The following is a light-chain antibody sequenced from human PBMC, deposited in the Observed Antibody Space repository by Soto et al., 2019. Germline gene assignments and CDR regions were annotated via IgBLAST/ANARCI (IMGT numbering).Light chain of an antibody. CDR1: QGISSY. CDR3: QQLNSYPPT. J-gene: IGKJ4*01. Sequence: DIQLTQSPSFLSASVGDRVTITCRASQGISSYLAWYQQKPGKAPKLLIYAASTLQSGVPSRFSGSGSGTEFTLTISSLQPEDFATYYCQQLNSYPPTFGGGTKV. V-gene: IGKV1-9*01. CDR2: AAS.